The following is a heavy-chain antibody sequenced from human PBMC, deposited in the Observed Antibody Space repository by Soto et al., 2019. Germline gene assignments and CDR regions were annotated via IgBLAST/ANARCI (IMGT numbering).Heavy chain of an antibody. CDR3: ARETAAATGWFDP. Sequence: SVILSLTCTAPGRSIRSYYWSWIRQPPGKGLEWIGYIYYSGSTNYNPSLKSRVTISVDTSKNQFSLKLSSVTAADTAVYYCARETAAATGWFDPWGQGTLVTVS. CDR1: GRSIRSYY. V-gene: IGHV4-59*01. D-gene: IGHD6-13*01. J-gene: IGHJ5*02. CDR2: IYYSGST.